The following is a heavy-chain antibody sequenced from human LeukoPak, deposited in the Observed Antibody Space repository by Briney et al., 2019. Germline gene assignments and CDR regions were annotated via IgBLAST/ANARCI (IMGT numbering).Heavy chain of an antibody. CDR2: IYYSGST. D-gene: IGHD6-19*01. V-gene: IGHV4-59*08. Sequence: RTSETLSLTCTVSGGSISSYYWSWIRQPPGKGLEWIGYIYYSGSTNYNPSLKSRVTISVDTSKNQFSLKLSSVTAADTAVYYCARHSAFSSGWGIDYWGQGTLVTVSS. J-gene: IGHJ4*02. CDR3: ARHSAFSSGWGIDY. CDR1: GGSISSYY.